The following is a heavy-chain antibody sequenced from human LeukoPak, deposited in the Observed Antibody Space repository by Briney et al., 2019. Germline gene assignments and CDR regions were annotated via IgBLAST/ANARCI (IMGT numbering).Heavy chain of an antibody. Sequence: SGPTLVKPTQTLTLTCTFSGFPLSTSEVGVGWIRQPPGKALEWLALIYWNDDKRYSPSLKSRLTITKDTSKNQVVLTMTNMDPVDTATYYCAHIPNYVWGSYRFDWFDPWGQGTLVTVSS. J-gene: IGHJ5*02. CDR2: IYWNDDK. CDR3: AHIPNYVWGSYRFDWFDP. V-gene: IGHV2-5*01. CDR1: GFPLSTSEVG. D-gene: IGHD3-16*02.